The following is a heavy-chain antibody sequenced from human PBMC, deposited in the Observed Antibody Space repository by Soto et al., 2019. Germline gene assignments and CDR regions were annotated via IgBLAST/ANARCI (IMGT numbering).Heavy chain of an antibody. D-gene: IGHD2-15*01. J-gene: IGHJ4*02. Sequence: SETLSLTCTVSGGSISSGGYYWSWIRQHPGKGLEWIGYIYYSGSTYYNPSLKSRVTISVDTSKNQFSLKLRSVTAADTAVYYCARGHLPGGNTFYFDYWGQGALVTVSS. CDR1: GGSISSGGYY. CDR3: ARGHLPGGNTFYFDY. CDR2: IYYSGST. V-gene: IGHV4-31*03.